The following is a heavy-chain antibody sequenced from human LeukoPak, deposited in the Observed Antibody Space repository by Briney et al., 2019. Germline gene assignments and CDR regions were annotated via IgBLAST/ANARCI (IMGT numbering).Heavy chain of an antibody. CDR2: IYYSGST. D-gene: IGHD1-26*01. Sequence: SETLSLTCTVSGGSISSYYWSWIRQPPGKGLEWIGYIYYSGSTNYNSSLRSRVSISIDTSKNQFSLKLRSVTAADTAVYYCARARSGSLLDHWGQGTLVSVSS. CDR1: GGSISSYY. V-gene: IGHV4-59*01. CDR3: ARARSGSLLDH. J-gene: IGHJ4*02.